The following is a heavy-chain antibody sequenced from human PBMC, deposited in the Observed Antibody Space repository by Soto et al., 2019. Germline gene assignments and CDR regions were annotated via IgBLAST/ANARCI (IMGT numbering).Heavy chain of an antibody. D-gene: IGHD2-2*01. CDR1: GGTFSNYA. CDR3: ARDMIPAAISYRYYAMDV. V-gene: IGHV1-69*01. J-gene: IGHJ6*02. CDR2: IIPIFETT. Sequence: QVHLVQSGAEVKKPGSSVKVSCKASGGTFSNYAFSWVRQVPGQGLEWMGGIIPIFETTNYAQKFQGRVTITADESTSTTYMELSSLSSEDTAVFFCARDMIPAAISYRYYAMDVWGQGTTVTVSS.